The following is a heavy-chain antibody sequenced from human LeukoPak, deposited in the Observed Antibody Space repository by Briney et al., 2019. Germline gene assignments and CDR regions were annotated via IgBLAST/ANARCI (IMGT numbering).Heavy chain of an antibody. CDR1: GGTFTNYA. J-gene: IGHJ4*02. CDR3: ARSTRGLPYCGDGCYPPFDF. CDR2: IIPIFDTA. V-gene: IGHV1-69*06. D-gene: IGHD2-21*02. Sequence: SVKVSCKASGGTFTNYAINWVRQAPGQGLQWTGRIIPIFDTANYAQKFQGRVTITADKSTSTAYMDLTSLTSEDTAVYYCARSTRGLPYCGDGCYPPFDFWGQGTLVTVSS.